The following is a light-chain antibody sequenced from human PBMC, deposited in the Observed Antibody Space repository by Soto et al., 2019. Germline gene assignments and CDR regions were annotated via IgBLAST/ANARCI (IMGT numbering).Light chain of an antibody. Sequence: DIKMTQSPSSLSASVGDRVTITCRAGQSISSYLNWYQQKPGKAPKLLIYAASSLQSGVPSRFSGSGSGTDFTLTISSLQPEDFATYYCQQSYSTLTFGGGTKVDIK. J-gene: IGKJ4*01. CDR1: QSISSY. CDR2: AAS. CDR3: QQSYSTLT. V-gene: IGKV1-39*01.